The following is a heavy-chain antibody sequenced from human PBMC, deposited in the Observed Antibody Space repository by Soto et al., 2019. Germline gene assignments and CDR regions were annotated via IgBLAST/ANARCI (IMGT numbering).Heavy chain of an antibody. D-gene: IGHD1-1*01. CDR3: TGAESHDTAYLSIY. V-gene: IGHV3-49*04. J-gene: IGHJ4*02. CDR1: GFPFDDFA. Sequence: PGGSLRLSCTGSGFPFDDFAINSVRQAPGKGRQWGGLIRNQSYHETPEYPPVVKGRFSISRDTSSGIAYLQMTSLKVENSGVYYCTGAESHDTAYLSIYRGRGSTVTV. CDR2: IRNQSYHETP.